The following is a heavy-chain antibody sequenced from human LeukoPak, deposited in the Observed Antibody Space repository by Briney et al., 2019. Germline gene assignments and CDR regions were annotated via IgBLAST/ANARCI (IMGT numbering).Heavy chain of an antibody. V-gene: IGHV1-69*13. Sequence: SVTVSCKASGGTFSIYAISWVRQAPGQGLEWMGGIIPIFGTANYAQKFQGRVTITADESTSTAYMELSSLRSEGTAVYYCARGPVENCSGGSCYDYGMDVWGKGTTVTVSS. CDR2: IIPIFGTA. CDR3: ARGPVENCSGGSCYDYGMDV. CDR1: GGTFSIYA. J-gene: IGHJ6*04. D-gene: IGHD2-15*01.